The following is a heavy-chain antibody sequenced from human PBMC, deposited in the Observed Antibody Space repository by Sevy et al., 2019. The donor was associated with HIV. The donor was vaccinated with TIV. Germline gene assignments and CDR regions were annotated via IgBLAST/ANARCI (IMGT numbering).Heavy chain of an antibody. D-gene: IGHD3-9*01. CDR3: AKDFTGYNGMDV. V-gene: IGHV3-30*18. J-gene: IGHJ6*02. CDR2: ISYHGRDK. Sequence: GGSLSLSCVVSGITFSTSGMHWVRQAPGKGLEWVAVISYHGRDKFYADSVKGRSTISRDNSKNILYLQMISLRADDTAVYYCAKDFTGYNGMDVWGQGTMVTVSS. CDR1: GITFSTSG.